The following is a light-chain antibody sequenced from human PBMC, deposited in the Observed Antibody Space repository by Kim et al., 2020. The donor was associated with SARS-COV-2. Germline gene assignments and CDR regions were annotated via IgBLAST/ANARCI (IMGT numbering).Light chain of an antibody. CDR1: NIGSKG. V-gene: IGLV3-21*04. CDR2: YDS. Sequence: APGGAAAIACGGNNIGSKGVHWYQQKPGQAPVLVMYYDSDRPSGIPERFSGSNSGNTATLTISRVEAGDEADYYCQVWDSSSAHYVFGAGTKVTVL. CDR3: QVWDSSSAHYV. J-gene: IGLJ1*01.